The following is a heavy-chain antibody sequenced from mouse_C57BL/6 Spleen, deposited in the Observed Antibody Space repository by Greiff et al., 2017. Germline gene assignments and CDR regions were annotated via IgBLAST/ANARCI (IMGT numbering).Heavy chain of an antibody. CDR1: GFTFSSYA. D-gene: IGHD1-1*01. CDR3: ARGLITTVAPYFDV. V-gene: IGHV5-4*03. Sequence: EVMLVESGGGLVKPGGSLKLSCAASGFTFSSYAMSWVRQTPEKRLEWVATISDGGSYTYYPDTVKGRFTISRDNAKNNLYLQMSHLKYEDTAMYYCARGLITTVAPYFDVWGTETTVTVSS. CDR2: ISDGGSYT. J-gene: IGHJ1*03.